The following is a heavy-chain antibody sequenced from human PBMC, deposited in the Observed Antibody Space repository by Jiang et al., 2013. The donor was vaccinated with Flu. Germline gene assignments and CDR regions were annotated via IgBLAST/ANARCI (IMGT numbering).Heavy chain of an antibody. CDR2: IYYSGST. D-gene: IGHD5-24*01. CDR3: AKEADRDGYNFGAFDI. Sequence: GGSISSSSYYWGWIRQPPGKGLEWIGSIYYSGSTYYNPSLKSRVTISVDTSKNQFSLKLSSVTAADTAVYYCAKEADRDGYNFGAFDIWGQGTMVTVSS. CDR1: GGSISSSSYY. J-gene: IGHJ3*02. V-gene: IGHV4-39*02.